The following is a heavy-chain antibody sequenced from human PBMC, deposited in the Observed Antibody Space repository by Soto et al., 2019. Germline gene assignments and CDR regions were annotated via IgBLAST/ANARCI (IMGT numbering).Heavy chain of an antibody. V-gene: IGHV3-23*01. J-gene: IGHJ4*02. Sequence: EVQLLESGGGLVQPGGSLRLSCAASGFTFNNYAMSWFRQAPGKGLECVSTITGSGGSTYYAASVKGRFTISRDNSKNTLYLQMNSLRAEDTAIYYCARAGELLTPFDYWGQGTLVTVSS. CDR3: ARAGELLTPFDY. D-gene: IGHD1-7*01. CDR2: ITGSGGST. CDR1: GFTFNNYA.